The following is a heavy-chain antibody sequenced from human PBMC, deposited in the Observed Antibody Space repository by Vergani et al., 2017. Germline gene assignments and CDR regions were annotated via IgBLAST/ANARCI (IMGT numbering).Heavy chain of an antibody. CDR1: GFTFSSYG. CDR2: ISYDGSNK. CDR3: AKVYDYGDPGPPEY. V-gene: IGHV3-30*18. Sequence: QVQLVESGGGVVQPGRSLRLSCAASGFTFSSYGMHWVRQAPGKGLEWVAVISYDGSNKYYADSVKGRFTISRDNSKNTLYLQMNSLRAEDTAVYYCAKVYDYGDPGPPEYWGQGTLVTVSS. J-gene: IGHJ4*02. D-gene: IGHD4-17*01.